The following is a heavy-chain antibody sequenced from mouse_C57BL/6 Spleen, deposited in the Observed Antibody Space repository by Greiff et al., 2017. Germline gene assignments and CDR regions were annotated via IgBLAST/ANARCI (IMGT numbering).Heavy chain of an antibody. J-gene: IGHJ2*01. D-gene: IGHD3-2*02. CDR1: GYSFTDYN. V-gene: IGHV1-39*01. Sequence: EVQLQQSGPELVKPGASVKISCKASGYSFTDYNMNWVKQSNGKSLEWIGVINPNYGTTSYNQKFKGKATLTVDQSSSPAYMQLNSRTSEDSAVYYCARRDSSGYVAFDYWGQGTTLTVSS. CDR2: INPNYGTT. CDR3: ARRDSSGYVAFDY.